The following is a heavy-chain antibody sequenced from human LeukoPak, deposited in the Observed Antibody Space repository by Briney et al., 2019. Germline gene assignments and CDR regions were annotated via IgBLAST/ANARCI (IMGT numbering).Heavy chain of an antibody. V-gene: IGHV3-64D*06. CDR3: VPYYYDSSGYPDF. CDR1: GFTFSSYS. J-gene: IGHJ4*02. Sequence: PGGSLRLSCSASGFTFSSYSMHWVRQAPGKGLEYVSAIRSNGGSTYYADSVKGGFTISRDNSKNTLYLQMSSLRVEDTAVYYCVPYYYDSSGYPDFWGQGTLVTVSS. CDR2: IRSNGGST. D-gene: IGHD3-22*01.